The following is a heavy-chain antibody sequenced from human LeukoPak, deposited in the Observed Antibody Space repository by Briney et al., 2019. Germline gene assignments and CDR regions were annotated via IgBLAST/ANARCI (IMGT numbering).Heavy chain of an antibody. CDR1: GGSISSYY. V-gene: IGHV4-39*07. Sequence: SETLSLTCTVSGGSISSYYWGWIRQPPGKGLEWIGSIYYSGSTYYNPSLKSRVTISVDTSKNQFSLKLSSVTAADTAVYYCARDPNYYDSSGCYYGGNWFDPWGQGTLVTVSS. D-gene: IGHD3-22*01. CDR2: IYYSGST. CDR3: ARDPNYYDSSGCYYGGNWFDP. J-gene: IGHJ5*02.